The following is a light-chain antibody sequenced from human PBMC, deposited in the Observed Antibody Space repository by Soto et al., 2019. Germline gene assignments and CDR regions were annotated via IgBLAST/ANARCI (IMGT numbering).Light chain of an antibody. CDR3: QQYNSYPYT. V-gene: IGKV1-5*03. CDR2: KTS. J-gene: IGKJ5*01. Sequence: DIQMTQSPSTLSASVGDRVTITCRASQSISSWLAWYQQKPGKAPKLLIYKTSTLESGVPSRFSGSGSGTEFTLTISSLQPDDFATYYCQQYNSYPYTFGQGTRLEIK. CDR1: QSISSW.